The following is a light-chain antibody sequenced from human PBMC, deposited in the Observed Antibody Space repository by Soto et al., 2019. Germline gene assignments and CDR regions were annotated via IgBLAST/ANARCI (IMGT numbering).Light chain of an antibody. V-gene: IGKV3-20*01. CDR3: QQYGRSPWT. J-gene: IGKJ1*01. CDR1: QSVGSNY. Sequence: EIVLTQSPGTLSLSPGERATLSCRASQSVGSNYLAWYQQKPGQAPGLLIYRASSRATGIPDRFSGSGSGADFTLTISRLEPEDFAVYYCQQYGRSPWTFGQGTKVE. CDR2: RAS.